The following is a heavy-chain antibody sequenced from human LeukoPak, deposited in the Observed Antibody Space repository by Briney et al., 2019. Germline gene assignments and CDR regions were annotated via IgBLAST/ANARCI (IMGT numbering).Heavy chain of an antibody. J-gene: IGHJ6*03. CDR1: GYTFTGYY. D-gene: IGHD3-10*01. CDR2: INPNRGGT. Sequence: ASVKVSCKASGYTFTGYYMHWVRQAPGQGLEWLGWINPNRGGTYYAQHFQGRVTMTRDTSITTVYMELSSLRSDDTAVYFCARGLTGSYYYYYMAVWGEGTTVTVSS. V-gene: IGHV1-2*02. CDR3: ARGLTGSYYYYYMAV.